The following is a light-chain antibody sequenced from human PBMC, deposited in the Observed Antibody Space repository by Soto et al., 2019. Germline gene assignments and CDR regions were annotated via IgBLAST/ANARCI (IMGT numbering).Light chain of an antibody. Sequence: DIQMTQSPSSLSASVGDRVTITCRASQSISSYLNWYQQKPGKAPKLLIYAASSLQSGVPSRFSGSGSWTDFTLTISSLYPEDFATYYCQQSYTTTPKINFGQGTRLKI. V-gene: IGKV1-39*01. J-gene: IGKJ5*01. CDR2: AAS. CDR1: QSISSY. CDR3: QQSYTTTPKIN.